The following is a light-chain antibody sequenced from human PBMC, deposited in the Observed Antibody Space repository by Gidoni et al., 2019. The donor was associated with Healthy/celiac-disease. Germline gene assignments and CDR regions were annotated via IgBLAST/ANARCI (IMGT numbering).Light chain of an antibody. CDR3: QQRSNWPPF. Sequence: EIVLTQSPATLSLSPGERATLSCRASQSVSSYLAWYHQKPGQAPRLLIYDASNRATGIPARFSGSGSGTDFTLTISSLEPEDFAVYYFQQRSNWPPFFGGXTKVEIK. J-gene: IGKJ4*01. CDR2: DAS. CDR1: QSVSSY. V-gene: IGKV3-11*01.